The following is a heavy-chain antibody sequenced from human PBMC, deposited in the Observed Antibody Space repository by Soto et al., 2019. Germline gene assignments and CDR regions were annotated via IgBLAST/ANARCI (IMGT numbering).Heavy chain of an antibody. CDR2: ISYDGSNK. D-gene: IGHD4-4*01. J-gene: IGHJ6*02. V-gene: IGHV3-30-3*01. CDR3: ARDRTVTKGYYYYGMDV. CDR1: GFTFSSYS. Sequence: PXASLSLSCAASGFTFSSYSMHWVRQAPGKGLEWVAVISYDGSNKYYADSVKGRFTISRDNSKNTLYLQMNSLRAEDTAVYYCARDRTVTKGYYYYGMDVWGQGTTVTVSS.